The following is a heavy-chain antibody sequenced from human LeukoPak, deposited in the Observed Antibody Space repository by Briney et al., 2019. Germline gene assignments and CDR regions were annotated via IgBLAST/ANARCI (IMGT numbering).Heavy chain of an antibody. D-gene: IGHD6-13*01. J-gene: IGHJ6*03. V-gene: IGHV3-23*01. Sequence: GGSLRLSCAASGFTFSSYVMSGVRQAPGGGLEWGSAISGSGSRKYYAVSVKGRFTISRDSSKNTLSLQINSLRAEATAVYYCARPPQSGYSSSWLDEYYYYYMDIWGKGTPVTVSS. CDR1: GFTFSSYV. CDR3: ARPPQSGYSSSWLDEYYYYYMDI. CDR2: ISGSGSRK.